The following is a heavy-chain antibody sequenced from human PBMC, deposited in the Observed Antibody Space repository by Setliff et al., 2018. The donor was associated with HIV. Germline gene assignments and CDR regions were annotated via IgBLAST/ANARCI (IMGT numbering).Heavy chain of an antibody. CDR3: ASYHSVGVADTDF. CDR2: ISGSGGST. V-gene: IGHV3-23*01. CDR1: GFTFSSYA. D-gene: IGHD6-19*01. J-gene: IGHJ4*02. Sequence: LRLSCAASGFTFSSYAMSWVRQAPGKGLEWVSAISGSGGSTYYAAFVKGRFTISRDISKNTIYLQMNSLRPEDTAVYYCASYHSVGVADTDFWAQGTLVTVSS.